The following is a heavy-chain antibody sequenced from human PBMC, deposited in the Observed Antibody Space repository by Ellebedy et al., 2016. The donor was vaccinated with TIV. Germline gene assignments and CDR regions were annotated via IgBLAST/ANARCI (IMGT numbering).Heavy chain of an antibody. J-gene: IGHJ4*02. CDR2: IKQDGTEK. CDR3: VRDSTHGYDDY. CDR1: GFTFSSYW. V-gene: IGHV3-7*01. D-gene: IGHD5-24*01. Sequence: GESLKISCAASGFTFSSYWMSWVRQAPGKGLEWVANIKQDGTEKYYVDSVKGRFIISRDNAENSLYLQMNSLRVEDTAVYYCVRDSTHGYDDYWGQGTLVTVSS.